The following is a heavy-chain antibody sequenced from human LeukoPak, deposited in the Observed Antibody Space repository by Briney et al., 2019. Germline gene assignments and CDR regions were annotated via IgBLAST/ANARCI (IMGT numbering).Heavy chain of an antibody. Sequence: GASVKVSCKASGYTFTSYGISWVRQAPGQGLEWVGWISAYNGNTNYAQKLQGRVTMTTDTSTSTAYMELRSLRSDDTAVYYCARHRVGPATRDYDFWSGYYTAYYFDYWGQGTLVTVSS. CDR2: ISAYNGNT. J-gene: IGHJ4*02. V-gene: IGHV1-18*01. CDR3: ARHRVGPATRDYDFWSGYYTAYYFDY. CDR1: GYTFTSYG. D-gene: IGHD3-3*01.